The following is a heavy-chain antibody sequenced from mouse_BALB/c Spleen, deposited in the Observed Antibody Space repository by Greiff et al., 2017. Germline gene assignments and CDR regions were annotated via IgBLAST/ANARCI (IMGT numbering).Heavy chain of an antibody. CDR2: IWSGGST. J-gene: IGHJ4*01. D-gene: IGHD2-1*01. CDR1: GFSLTSYG. Sequence: QVQLKQSGPGLVQPSQSLSITCTVSGFSLTSYGVHWVRQSPGKGLEWLGVIWSGGSTDYNAAFISRLSISKDNSKSQVFFKMNSLQANDTAIYYCARTDGNYVPYAMDYWGQGTSGTVSS. CDR3: ARTDGNYVPYAMDY. V-gene: IGHV2-2*02.